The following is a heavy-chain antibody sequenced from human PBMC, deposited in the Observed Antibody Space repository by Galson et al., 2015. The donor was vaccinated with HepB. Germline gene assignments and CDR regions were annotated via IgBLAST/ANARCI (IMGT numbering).Heavy chain of an antibody. J-gene: IGHJ4*02. CDR1: GGSISSYY. Sequence: ETLSLTCTVSGGSISSYYWSWIRQPPGKGLEWIGYIYYSGSTNYNPSLKSRVTISVDTSKNQFSLKLSSVTAADTAVYYCARDPGGYLFDYWGQGTLVTVTS. CDR2: IYYSGST. CDR3: ARDPGGYLFDY. V-gene: IGHV4-59*01. D-gene: IGHD2-15*01.